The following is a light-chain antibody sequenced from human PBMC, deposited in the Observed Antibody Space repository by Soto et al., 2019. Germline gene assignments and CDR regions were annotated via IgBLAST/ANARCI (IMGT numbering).Light chain of an antibody. V-gene: IGKV3-11*01. CDR1: HIISNS. Sequence: IVLTQSPATLSFSPCEIATLSFSSSHIISNSLSFYQQKPGQAPRLLIYDASNRATGIPARFSGSGSGTDFTLTISSLEPEDSAVYYCQQRGEWPPGATFGQGTRLEI. CDR2: DAS. J-gene: IGKJ5*01. CDR3: QQRGEWPPGAT.